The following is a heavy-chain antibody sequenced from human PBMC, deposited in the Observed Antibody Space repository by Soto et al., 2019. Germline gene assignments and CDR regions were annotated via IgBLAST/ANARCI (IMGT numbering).Heavy chain of an antibody. CDR3: ASQNPAELLWFGELRTYYFDY. CDR1: GVTFISYA. D-gene: IGHD3-10*01. V-gene: IGHV3-23*01. CDR2: ISGSGGGT. Sequence: PGGSLRLSCAASGVTFISYAMTWVRQATGKGLEWVPSISGSGGGTSYADSVKGRFTISRDNSKNTLYLQMNSLRAEDTAVYYCASQNPAELLWFGELRTYYFDYWGQGTLVTVSS. J-gene: IGHJ4*02.